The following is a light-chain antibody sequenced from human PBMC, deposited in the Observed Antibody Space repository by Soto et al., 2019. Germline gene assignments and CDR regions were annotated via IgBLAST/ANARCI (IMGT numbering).Light chain of an antibody. J-gene: IGKJ1*01. CDR1: QSVSGL. CDR2: EAS. CDR3: QQYNSYSWT. V-gene: IGKV1-5*01. Sequence: DIQMTQSPSTLSASVGDRVSITCRASQSVSGLLACYQHKPGKAPELLIYEASRLESGVPSRFSGSGSGTEFTLTISSLQPGDFGTYYCQQYNSYSWTFGQGTKVDIK.